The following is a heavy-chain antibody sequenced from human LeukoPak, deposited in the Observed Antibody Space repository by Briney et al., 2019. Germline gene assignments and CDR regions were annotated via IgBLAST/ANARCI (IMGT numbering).Heavy chain of an antibody. CDR3: ARSATVTTGYFDY. V-gene: IGHV4-39*07. CDR2: IYSNGNT. J-gene: IGHJ4*02. CDR1: GGSISSSGHY. Sequence: SETLSLTCSVSGGSISSSGHYWGWIRQSPERGLDWIGSIYSNGNTYYNPSVKSRVTISVDTSKNQFSLKLTSVTAAETAVYYCARSATVTTGYFDYWGQGALVTVSS. D-gene: IGHD4-17*01.